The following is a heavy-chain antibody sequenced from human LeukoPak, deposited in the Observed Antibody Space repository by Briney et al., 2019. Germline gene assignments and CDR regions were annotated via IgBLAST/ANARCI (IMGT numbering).Heavy chain of an antibody. D-gene: IGHD6-19*01. CDR2: ISGSGGST. V-gene: IGHV3-23*01. CDR1: GSTFSSYA. Sequence: GGSLRLSCAASGSTFSSYAMSWVRQAPGKGLEWVSAISGSGGSTYYADSVKGRFTISRDNSKNTLYLQMNSLRAEDTAVYYCAKGSRIAVAGNYDYWGQGTLVTVSS. CDR3: AKGSRIAVAGNYDY. J-gene: IGHJ4*02.